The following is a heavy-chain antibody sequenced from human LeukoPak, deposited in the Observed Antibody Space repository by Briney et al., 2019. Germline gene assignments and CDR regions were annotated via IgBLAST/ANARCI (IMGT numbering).Heavy chain of an antibody. CDR3: ARHSKGCSSTSCHFDY. Sequence: PGESLKISRKGSGYSFTSYWIGWVRQMPGKGREWMGIIYPGDSDTRYSPSFQGQVTISADKSISTAYLQWSSLKASDTAMYYCARHSKGCSSTSCHFDYWGQGTLVTVSS. J-gene: IGHJ4*02. CDR2: IYPGDSDT. V-gene: IGHV5-51*01. D-gene: IGHD2-2*01. CDR1: GYSFTSYW.